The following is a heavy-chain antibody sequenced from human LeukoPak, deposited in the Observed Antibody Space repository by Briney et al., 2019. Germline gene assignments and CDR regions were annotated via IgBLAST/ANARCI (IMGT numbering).Heavy chain of an antibody. V-gene: IGHV1-18*01. CDR3: ARSRRSWLFFDAFDI. Sequence: ASVKCSCKASGYTFTSYGISWVRQAPGQGLEWMGWISAYIVNTNYAQKLQCRVTMTTDTSTSTAYMELRSLRSDDTAVYSCARSRRSWLFFDAFDIWGQGTMVTVSS. J-gene: IGHJ3*02. CDR1: GYTFTSYG. D-gene: IGHD6-13*01. CDR2: ISAYIVNT.